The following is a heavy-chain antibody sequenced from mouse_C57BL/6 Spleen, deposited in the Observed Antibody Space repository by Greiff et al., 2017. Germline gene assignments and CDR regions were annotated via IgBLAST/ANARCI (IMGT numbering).Heavy chain of an antibody. CDR2: IDPSDSYT. J-gene: IGHJ4*01. V-gene: IGHV1-59*01. D-gene: IGHD2-3*01. CDR3: ARYEDGLYYYAMDY. CDR1: GYTFTSYW. Sequence: VQLQQPGAELVRPGTSVKLSCKASGYTFTSYWMHWVKQRPGQGLEWIGVIDPSDSYTNYNQKFKGKATLTVDTSSSTAYMQLSSLTSEDSAVYDCARYEDGLYYYAMDYWGQGTSVTVSS.